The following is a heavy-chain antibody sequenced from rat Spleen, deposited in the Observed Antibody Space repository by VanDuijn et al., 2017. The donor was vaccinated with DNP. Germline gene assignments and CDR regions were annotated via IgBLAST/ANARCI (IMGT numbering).Heavy chain of an antibody. J-gene: IGHJ2*01. CDR2: ISFEGSST. D-gene: IGHD1-4*01. CDR1: GFSFSDYY. CDR3: ARGNYPGINTFDY. V-gene: IGHV5-22*01. Sequence: EVQLVESGGGLVQPGRSLKLSCAASGFSFSDYYMAWVRQAPKKGLELVTYISFEGSSTYFGDSVKGRFTSSRDNAKSTLYLQMNGLRSEDTATYYCARGNYPGINTFDYWGQGVMVTVSS.